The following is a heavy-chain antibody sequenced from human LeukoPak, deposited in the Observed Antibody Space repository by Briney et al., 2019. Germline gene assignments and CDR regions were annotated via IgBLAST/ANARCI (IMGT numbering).Heavy chain of an antibody. J-gene: IGHJ4*02. CDR1: GFTFSSHW. CDR2: IISDGSST. CDR3: ARGHVPGSDRHWDY. D-gene: IGHD3-10*01. Sequence: SGGSLRLSCAASGFTFSSHWMHWVRRAPGKGLVWVSRIISDGSSTSYADSEKGRFTIYRDNAKNTLYLQMNSLRDEDTAVYYCARGHVPGSDRHWDYWGQGILVTVSS. V-gene: IGHV3-74*01.